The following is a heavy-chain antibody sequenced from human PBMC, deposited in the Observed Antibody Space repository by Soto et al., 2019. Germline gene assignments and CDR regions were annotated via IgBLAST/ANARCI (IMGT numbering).Heavy chain of an antibody. D-gene: IGHD6-13*01. CDR3: ATNGRAAAMYNWYDP. J-gene: IGHJ5*02. CDR1: GLTFSSYA. CDR2: ISGSGGTT. Sequence: EVQLLESGGGLVQPGGSLRLSCTGSGLTFSSYAMNWVRQAPGKGLECVSTISGSGGTTYYADSVKGRFTISRDNSTNTLYMQMSSLRAEDTAVYYCATNGRAAAMYNWYDPWGQGTLVTVSS. V-gene: IGHV3-23*01.